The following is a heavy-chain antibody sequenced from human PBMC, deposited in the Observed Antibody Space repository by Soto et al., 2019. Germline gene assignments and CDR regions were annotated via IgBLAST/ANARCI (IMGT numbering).Heavy chain of an antibody. CDR2: INHVGSP. Sequence: QVQLHQWGAGLLKPSEILSLTCAVYNGSFMGYYWTWVRQPPGKGREWIGEINHVGSPNYNPSLKSRVVISIDTSKQQFSLRLNSLTAADTAVYYCASLSGGRFLDKGDYWGQGIQVTVSS. CDR1: NGSFMGYY. D-gene: IGHD3-3*01. J-gene: IGHJ4*02. V-gene: IGHV4-34*01. CDR3: ASLSGGRFLDKGDY.